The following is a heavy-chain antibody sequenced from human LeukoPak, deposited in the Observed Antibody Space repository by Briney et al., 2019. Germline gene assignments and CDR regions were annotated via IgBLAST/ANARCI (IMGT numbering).Heavy chain of an antibody. Sequence: GGSLRLSCAASGFTVSSNYMSWVRQAPGKGLEWVSVIYSGGSTYYADSVKGRFTISRDNSKNTLYLQMNSLRAEDTAVYYCARSTVTTVTRYYMDVWGKGTTVTISS. CDR2: IYSGGST. CDR1: GFTVSSNY. J-gene: IGHJ6*03. CDR3: ARSTVTTVTRYYMDV. D-gene: IGHD4-17*01. V-gene: IGHV3-53*01.